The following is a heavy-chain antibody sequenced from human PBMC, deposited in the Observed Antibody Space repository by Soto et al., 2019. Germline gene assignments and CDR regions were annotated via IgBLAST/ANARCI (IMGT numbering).Heavy chain of an antibody. CDR1: DGSISSGGYY. D-gene: IGHD2-15*01. CDR3: ARDHGGTDYFDY. CDR2: IYYSGST. V-gene: IGHV4-31*03. J-gene: IGHJ4*02. Sequence: ASETLSLTSTVSDGSISSGGYYWSWIRQHPGKGLEWIGYIYYSGSTYYNPSLKSRVTISVDTSKNQFSLKLSSVTAADTAVYYCARDHGGTDYFDYWGQGTLVTVSS.